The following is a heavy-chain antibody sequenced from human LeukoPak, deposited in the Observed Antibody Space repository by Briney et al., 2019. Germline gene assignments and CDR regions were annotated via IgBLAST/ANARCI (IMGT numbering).Heavy chain of an antibody. CDR1: GYTFSIYW. Sequence: GGSLRLSCAASGYTFSIYWMNWVRQAPGKGREWVASIKQDGSETYYMESVQGRFTISRDNDMNFLYLQLSSLRAEDTAVYYCTRENSGSLSLEYWGQGTLVTVSS. CDR2: IKQDGSET. CDR3: TRENSGSLSLEY. J-gene: IGHJ4*02. V-gene: IGHV3-7*01. D-gene: IGHD1-26*01.